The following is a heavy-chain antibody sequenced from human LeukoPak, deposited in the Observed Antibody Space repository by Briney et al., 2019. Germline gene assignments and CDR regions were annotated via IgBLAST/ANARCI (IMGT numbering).Heavy chain of an antibody. V-gene: IGHV3-21*05. CDR1: GFTFGSYS. J-gene: IGHJ6*02. CDR3: ARGVTATRYFYYGLDV. Sequence: PGGSLRLSCAASGFTFGSYSMNWVRQAPGKGLEWISYTDVGGDGYKYYADSVKGRFTISRDNAKNSLYLQMNSLRVEDTAVYYCARGVTATRYFYYGLDVWGLGTTVTVSS. D-gene: IGHD2-21*02. CDR2: TDVGGDGYK.